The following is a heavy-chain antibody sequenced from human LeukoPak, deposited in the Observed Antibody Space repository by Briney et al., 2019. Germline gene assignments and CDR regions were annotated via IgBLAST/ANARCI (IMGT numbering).Heavy chain of an antibody. CDR1: GGSFSGYY. J-gene: IGHJ6*04. CDR2: INHSGST. V-gene: IGHV4-34*01. Sequence: PSETLSLTCAVYGGSFSGYYWSWIRQPPGKGLEWIGEINHSGSTNYNPSLKSRVTISVDTSKNQFSLKLSSVTAADTAVYYCARQGIYPSKIRNPTGVLMVYATLDVWGKGTTVTVSS. CDR3: ARQGIYPSKIRNPTGVLMVYATLDV. D-gene: IGHD2-8*01.